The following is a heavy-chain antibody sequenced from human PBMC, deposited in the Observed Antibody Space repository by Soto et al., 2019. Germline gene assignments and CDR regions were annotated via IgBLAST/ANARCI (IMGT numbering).Heavy chain of an antibody. CDR3: AKVGVSSSLVELNFDY. CDR1: GFTFSSYA. CDR2: ISGSGGST. D-gene: IGHD6-6*01. V-gene: IGHV3-23*01. J-gene: IGHJ4*02. Sequence: GGSLRLSCAASGFTFSSYAMSWVRQAPGKGLEWVSAISGSGGSTYYADSVKGRFTISRDNSKNTLYLQMNSLRAEDTAVYYCAKVGVSSSLVELNFDYWGQGTLVTVSS.